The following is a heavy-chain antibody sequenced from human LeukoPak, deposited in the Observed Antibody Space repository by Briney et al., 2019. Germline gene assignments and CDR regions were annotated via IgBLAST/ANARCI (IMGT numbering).Heavy chain of an antibody. J-gene: IGHJ5*02. D-gene: IGHD1-26*01. CDR3: ARDALGAGFDP. V-gene: IGHV4-59*12. CDR1: GGSISSYY. CDR2: IYYSGST. Sequence: SETLSLTCTVSGGSISSYYWSWIRQPPGKGLEWIGYIYYSGSTNYNPSLKSRVTMSVDTSKNQFSLKLSSVTAADTAVYYCARDALGAGFDPWGQGTLVTVSS.